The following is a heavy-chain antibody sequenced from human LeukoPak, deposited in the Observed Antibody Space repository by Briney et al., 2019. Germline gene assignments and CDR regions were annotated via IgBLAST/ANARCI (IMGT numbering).Heavy chain of an antibody. CDR2: INSDGSST. CDR1: GFTFSSYW. D-gene: IGHD3-22*01. CDR3: ARRTKDYYDSSGYSFDY. V-gene: IGHV3-74*01. Sequence: GGSLRLSCAASGFTFSSYWMHWVRRAPGKGLVWVSRINSDGSSTSYADSVKGRFTISRDNAKNTLYLQMNSLRAEDTAVYYCARRTKDYYDSSGYSFDYWGQGTLVTVSS. J-gene: IGHJ4*02.